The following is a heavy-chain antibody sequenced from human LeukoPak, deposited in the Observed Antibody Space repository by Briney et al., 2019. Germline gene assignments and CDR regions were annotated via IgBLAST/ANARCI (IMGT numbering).Heavy chain of an antibody. Sequence: SVKVSCKASGGTFSSYAISWVRQAPGQGLEWMGRIIPILGIANYAQKFQGRVTITADKSTSTAYMELSSLRSEDTAVYYCARASIAAAGFDYWGQGTLVTVSS. CDR1: GGTFSSYA. CDR2: IIPILGIA. CDR3: ARASIAAAGFDY. J-gene: IGHJ4*02. D-gene: IGHD6-13*01. V-gene: IGHV1-69*04.